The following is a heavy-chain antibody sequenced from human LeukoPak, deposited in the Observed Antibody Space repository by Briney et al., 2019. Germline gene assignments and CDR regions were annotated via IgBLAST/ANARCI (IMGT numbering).Heavy chain of an antibody. J-gene: IGHJ4*02. Sequence: GGSLRLSCAASGFTFSDYNMRWIRQAPGKGLEWVSSISRSGSTKYYADSVKGRFTISRDNAKNSLFLQMNSLRAKDTAVYYCARDGYGSNWYISWGQGTLVTVSS. D-gene: IGHD6-13*01. CDR1: GFTFSDYN. V-gene: IGHV3-11*01. CDR3: ARDGYGSNWYIS. CDR2: ISRSGSTK.